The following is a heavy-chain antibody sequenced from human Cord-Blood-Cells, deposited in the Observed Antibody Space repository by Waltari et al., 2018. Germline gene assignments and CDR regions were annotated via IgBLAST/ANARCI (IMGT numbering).Heavy chain of an antibody. D-gene: IGHD3-10*01. J-gene: IGHJ4*02. CDR3: ARGGDYGSGSYSNFDY. V-gene: IGHV3-30*04. Sequence: QVQLVESGGGVVQPGRSLRLSCAASGFTFSSYAMHWVRQAPGKGLEWVAVISDDGSNKSYADSVKGRFTISRDNSKNALYLKMNSLRAEDTAVYYCARGGDYGSGSYSNFDYWGQGTLVTVSS. CDR2: ISDDGSNK. CDR1: GFTFSSYA.